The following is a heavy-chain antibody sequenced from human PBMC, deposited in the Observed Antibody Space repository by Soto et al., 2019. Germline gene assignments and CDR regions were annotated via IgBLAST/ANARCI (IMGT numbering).Heavy chain of an antibody. V-gene: IGHV3-9*01. J-gene: IGHJ5*02. CDR1: GFTFDDYA. Sequence: EVQLVESGGGLVQPGRSLRLSCAASGFTFDDYAMHWVRQAPGKGLEWVSGISWNSGSIGYADSVKGRFTISRDNAKNSLYLQMISLRAEDTALYYCAKVSGYYDSSGYEEASWGQGTLVTVSS. D-gene: IGHD3-22*01. CDR2: ISWNSGSI. CDR3: AKVSGYYDSSGYEEAS.